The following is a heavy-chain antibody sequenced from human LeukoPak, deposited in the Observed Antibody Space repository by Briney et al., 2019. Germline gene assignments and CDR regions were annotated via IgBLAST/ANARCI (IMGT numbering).Heavy chain of an antibody. J-gene: IGHJ4*02. D-gene: IGHD2-15*01. Sequence: ASVKVSCKASGYTLSTYTMHWLRHAPGQRPEWMGYIYAGNGNVKYSQNFQARVTITRDTSANTAYLELSSLRSEDTAVYYCAREVAIWGQGTLVTVSS. CDR1: GYTLSTYT. CDR3: AREVAI. V-gene: IGHV1-3*01. CDR2: IYAGNGNV.